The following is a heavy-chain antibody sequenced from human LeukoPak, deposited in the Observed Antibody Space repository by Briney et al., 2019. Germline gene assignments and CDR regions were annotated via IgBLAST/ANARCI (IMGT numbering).Heavy chain of an antibody. CDR2: IKQDGNEK. J-gene: IGHJ4*02. CDR1: GFPFSSYW. CDR3: ASYPTPGIAAAGTFNY. V-gene: IGHV3-7*03. D-gene: IGHD6-13*01. Sequence: PGGSLRLSCAASGFPFSSYWMNWVRQAPGEGLGWVANIKQDGNEKNYVDSVRGRFTISRDNAKNSLYLQMNSLRADDTAVYYCASYPTPGIAAAGTFNYWGQGTLVTVSS.